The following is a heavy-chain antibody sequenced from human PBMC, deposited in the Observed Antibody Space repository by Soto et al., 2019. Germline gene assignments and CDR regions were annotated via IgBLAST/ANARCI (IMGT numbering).Heavy chain of an antibody. CDR2: IYHSGST. CDR3: ARAPLYYDFWSGYYVFGVTGWFDP. D-gene: IGHD3-3*01. J-gene: IGHJ5*02. CDR1: GGSISSGGYS. Sequence: PSETLSLTCAVSGGSISSGGYSWRWIRQPPGKGLEWIGYIYHSGSTYYNPSLKSRVTISVDRSKNQFSLKLSSVTAADTAVYYCARAPLYYDFWSGYYVFGVTGWFDPWGQGTLVTVSS. V-gene: IGHV4-30-2*01.